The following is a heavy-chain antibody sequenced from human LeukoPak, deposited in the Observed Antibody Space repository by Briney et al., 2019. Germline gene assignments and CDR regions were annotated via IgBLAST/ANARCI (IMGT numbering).Heavy chain of an antibody. V-gene: IGHV4-34*01. CDR2: INHSGST. J-gene: IGHJ4*02. CDR3: ARGTSSLGYCSSTSCYYDY. Sequence: PSETLSLTCAVYVGSFSGYYWSWIRQPPGKGLEWIGEINHSGSTNYNPSLKSRVTISVDTSKNQFSLRLSSVTAADTAVYYCARGTSSLGYCSSTSCYYDYWGQGALVTVSS. D-gene: IGHD2-2*01. CDR1: VGSFSGYY.